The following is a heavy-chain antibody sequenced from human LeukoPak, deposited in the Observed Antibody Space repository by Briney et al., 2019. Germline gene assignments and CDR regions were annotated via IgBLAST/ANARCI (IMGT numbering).Heavy chain of an antibody. CDR3: ASVSREWLLASFDY. J-gene: IGHJ4*02. CDR1: GGSISSSSYY. Sequence: PSETLSLTCTVSGGSISSSSYYWGWIRQPPGKGLEWIGSIYYSGSTYYNPSLKSRVTISVDTPKNQFSLKLSSVTAADTAVYYCASVSREWLLASFDYWGQGTLVTVSS. CDR2: IYYSGST. D-gene: IGHD3-3*01. V-gene: IGHV4-39*01.